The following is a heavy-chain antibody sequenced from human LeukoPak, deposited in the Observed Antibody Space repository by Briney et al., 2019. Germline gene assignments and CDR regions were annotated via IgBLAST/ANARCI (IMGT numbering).Heavy chain of an antibody. Sequence: PGGSLRLSCAASGFTFSTYAINWVRQAPGKGLEWVSGISGRGGSTHYADSVKGRFTISRDNSKNTLYLQMNSLRAEDTAVYYCAKSILGTFDPWGQGTLVTVSS. J-gene: IGHJ5*02. V-gene: IGHV3-23*01. CDR1: GFTFSTYA. CDR3: AKSILGTFDP. D-gene: IGHD1-26*01. CDR2: ISGRGGST.